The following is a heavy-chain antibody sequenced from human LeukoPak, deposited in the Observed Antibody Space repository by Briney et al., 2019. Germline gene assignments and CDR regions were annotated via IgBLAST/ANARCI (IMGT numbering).Heavy chain of an antibody. J-gene: IGHJ4*02. D-gene: IGHD2-2*01. CDR1: GFTFNSYA. V-gene: IGHV3-23*01. CDR2: ISGSGAST. Sequence: PGGSLRLSCAASGFTFNSYAMSWVRQAPGKGLEWVSAISGSGASTYYADAVKGRFTISRDNSKNTLYLQMNSLRAEDTAVYYCARGYCSSTTCSVDYWGQGTLVTVSS. CDR3: ARGYCSSTTCSVDY.